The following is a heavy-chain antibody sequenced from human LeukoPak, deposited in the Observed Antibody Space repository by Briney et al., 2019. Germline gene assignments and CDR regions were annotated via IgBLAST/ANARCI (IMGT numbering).Heavy chain of an antibody. V-gene: IGHV1-46*03. CDR3: ARSHSSGWYTFDY. J-gene: IGHJ4*02. D-gene: IGHD6-19*01. CDR1: GYTFTSYY. CDR2: INPTGGST. Sequence: GASVKVSCKASGYTFTSYYMNWVRQAPGQGLEWMGIINPTGGSTSYAQKFQGRVTMTRDTSTSTVYMELSSLRSEDTAVYYCARSHSSGWYTFDYWGQGTLVTVSS.